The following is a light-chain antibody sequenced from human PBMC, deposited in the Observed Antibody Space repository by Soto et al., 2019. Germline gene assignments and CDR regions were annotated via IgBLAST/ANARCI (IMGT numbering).Light chain of an antibody. CDR3: QQYHRYST. Sequence: DIPMTQSPSTLSASVGDRVTITCRASQSISAWLAWYQQKPGKAPNLLIYDVSTLDSGVPSRFSGSASGTEFTLTISSLESDDFATSYCQQYHRYSTFGQGTRVDIK. J-gene: IGKJ1*01. V-gene: IGKV1-5*01. CDR2: DVS. CDR1: QSISAW.